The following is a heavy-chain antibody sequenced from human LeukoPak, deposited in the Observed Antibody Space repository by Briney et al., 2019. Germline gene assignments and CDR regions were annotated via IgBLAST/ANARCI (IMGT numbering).Heavy chain of an antibody. CDR3: VRARFTTFVYY. V-gene: IGHV3-7*05. D-gene: IGHD1-1*01. CDR1: GFTFSTYW. CDR2: IKQDGSEK. J-gene: IGHJ4*02. Sequence: GGSLRLSCEASGFTFSTYWMSWVRQAPGKGLEWVANIKQDGSEKYYVDSVKGRFTISRDNAKNSLSLQMNNLSVDDTAVYYCVRARFTTFVYYWGQGTLVTVSS.